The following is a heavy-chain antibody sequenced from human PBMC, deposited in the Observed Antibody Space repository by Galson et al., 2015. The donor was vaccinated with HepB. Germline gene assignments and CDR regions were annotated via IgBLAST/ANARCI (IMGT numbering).Heavy chain of an antibody. CDR1: GFSFNTYT. CDR2: ICISASYI. J-gene: IGHJ3*01. D-gene: IGHD2-15*01. V-gene: IGHV3-21*01. CDR3: ARAVVAIYPGQKSPFDH. Sequence: SLRLSCAASGFSFNTYTMNWVRQAPGKGLEWVSSICISASYIYYATSVKGRFSISRDNARNSLYQQMNSQRAEDTAVYYCARAVVAIYPGQKSPFDHWGLGTKVTVSS.